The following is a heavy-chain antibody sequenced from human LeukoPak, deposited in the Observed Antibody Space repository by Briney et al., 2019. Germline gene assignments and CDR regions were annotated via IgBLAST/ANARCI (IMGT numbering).Heavy chain of an antibody. Sequence: GGAPRTSRGTSGFTLWFFATRGVRPAPGKGPERGSGTSGSGGSTYYAGSVKGRFTISRDNSKNTLYLQVNSLRVEDTAVYYCAKNGGSQCYSHLDSWGQGTLVTVSS. CDR1: GFTLWFFA. V-gene: IGHV3-23*01. J-gene: IGHJ4*02. CDR2: TSGSGGST. CDR3: AKNGGSQCYSHLDS. D-gene: IGHD2-15*01.